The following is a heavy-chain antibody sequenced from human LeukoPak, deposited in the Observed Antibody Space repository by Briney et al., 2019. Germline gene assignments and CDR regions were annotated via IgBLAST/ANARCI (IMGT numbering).Heavy chain of an antibody. CDR1: GFTFSSYS. V-gene: IGHV3-48*01. CDR3: ATTQQLVFFDY. CDR2: ISSSSSTI. Sequence: PGGSLRLSCAASGFTFSSYSMNWVRQAPGKGLEWVSYISSSSSTIYYADSVKGRFTISRDNAKSSLYLQMNSLRAEDTAVYYCATTQQLVFFDYWGQGTLVTVSS. D-gene: IGHD6-13*01. J-gene: IGHJ4*02.